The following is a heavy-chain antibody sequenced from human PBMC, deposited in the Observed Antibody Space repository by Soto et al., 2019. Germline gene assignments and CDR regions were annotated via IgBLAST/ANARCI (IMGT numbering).Heavy chain of an antibody. V-gene: IGHV4-4*02. D-gene: IGHD6-13*01. CDR2: IYHSGST. CDR3: ARVTAAGTLFDY. Sequence: QVQLQESGPGLVKPSGTLSLTCAVSGGSISSSNWWSWVRQPPGKGLEWIGEIYHSGSTNYNPSLTSRATISVDKAKNQFSLKLRSVTAADTAMYYCARVTAAGTLFDYWGQGTLVTVSS. J-gene: IGHJ4*02. CDR1: GGSISSSNW.